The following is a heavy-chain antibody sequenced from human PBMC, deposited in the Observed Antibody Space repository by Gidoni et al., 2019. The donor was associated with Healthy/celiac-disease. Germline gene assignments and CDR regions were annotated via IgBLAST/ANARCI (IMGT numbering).Heavy chain of an antibody. D-gene: IGHD5-12*01. J-gene: IGHJ3*02. V-gene: IGHV4-34*01. CDR2: INHSGST. Sequence: QVQLQQWGAGLLKPSETLSLTCSVYGGSFSGYYWSWIRQPPGKGLEWIGEINHSGSTNYNPSLKSRVTISVDTSKNQFSLKLSSVTAADTAVYYCARGGLRNAFDIWGQGTMVTVSS. CDR1: GGSFSGYY. CDR3: ARGGLRNAFDI.